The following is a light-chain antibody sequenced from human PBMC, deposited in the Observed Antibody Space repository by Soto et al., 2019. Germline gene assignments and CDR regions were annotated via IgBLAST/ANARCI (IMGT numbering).Light chain of an antibody. J-gene: IGKJ3*01. Sequence: DIQMTQSPSFLSASVGDRVTITCRASQRIDNFLNWYQQKPGKAPKLLIYGASSLQSGVPSRFSGSGSGTDFTLTITSLQPEDFATYYCQQYNNWPLEILFGPGTKVDIK. V-gene: IGKV1-39*01. CDR1: QRIDNF. CDR2: GAS. CDR3: QQYNNWPLEIL.